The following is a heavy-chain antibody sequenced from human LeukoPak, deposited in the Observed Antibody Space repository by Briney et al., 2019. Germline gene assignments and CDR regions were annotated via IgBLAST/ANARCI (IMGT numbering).Heavy chain of an antibody. J-gene: IGHJ4*02. CDR2: FDPEDGET. CDR1: GYTLTELS. D-gene: IGHD5-12*01. V-gene: IGHV1-24*01. Sequence: ASVKVSCKVSGYTLTELSMHWVRQAPGKGLEWMGGFDPEDGETIYAQKFQGRVTMTEDTSTDTAYMELSSLRSEDTAVYYCARIAVSGYDPPYYFDYWGQGTLVTVSS. CDR3: ARIAVSGYDPPYYFDY.